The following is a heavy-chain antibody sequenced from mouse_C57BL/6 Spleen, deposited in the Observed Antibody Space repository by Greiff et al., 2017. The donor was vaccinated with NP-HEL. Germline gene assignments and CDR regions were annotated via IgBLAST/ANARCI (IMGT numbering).Heavy chain of an antibody. Sequence: VQLQQSGAELVRPGASVKLSCTASGFNIKDYYMHWVKQRPEQGLEWIGRIDPEDGDTAYAPKFQGKATMTADTSSNTAYLQLSSLTSEDTAVYYCTTDGSSYVRRNYYAMDYWGQGTSVTVSS. D-gene: IGHD1-1*01. CDR3: TTDGSSYVRRNYYAMDY. V-gene: IGHV14-1*01. J-gene: IGHJ4*01. CDR1: GFNIKDYY. CDR2: IDPEDGDT.